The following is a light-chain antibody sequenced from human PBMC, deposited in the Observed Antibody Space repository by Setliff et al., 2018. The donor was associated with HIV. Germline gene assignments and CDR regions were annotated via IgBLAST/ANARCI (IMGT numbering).Light chain of an antibody. J-gene: IGKJ1*01. Sequence: EIVLTQSPGTLSLSPGERATLSCRASQSVSSRHLAWYQQKPGQAPRLLIYGASSRATGVPDTFSGSGSGTDCTLTIGRLEPEDFAVYYCQQYGHSPHTFGKGTKVDIK. CDR3: QQYGHSPHT. V-gene: IGKV3-20*01. CDR2: GAS. CDR1: QSVSSRH.